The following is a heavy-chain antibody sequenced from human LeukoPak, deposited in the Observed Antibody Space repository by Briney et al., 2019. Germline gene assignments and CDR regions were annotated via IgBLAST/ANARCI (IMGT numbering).Heavy chain of an antibody. J-gene: IGHJ4*02. V-gene: IGHV4-34*01. Sequence: PSETLSLTCAVYGGSFSGYYWSWIRQPPGKGLEWIGEINHSGSTNYNPSLKSRVTISVDTSKNQFSLKLSSVTAADTAGYYCARAYSGSYYVFDYWGQGTLVTVSS. CDR1: GGSFSGYY. D-gene: IGHD1-26*01. CDR2: INHSGST. CDR3: ARAYSGSYYVFDY.